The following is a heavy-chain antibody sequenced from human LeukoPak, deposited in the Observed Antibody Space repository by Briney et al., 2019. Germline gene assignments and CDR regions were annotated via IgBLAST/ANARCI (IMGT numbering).Heavy chain of an antibody. CDR3: AREGSTYYFDY. V-gene: IGHV3-7*01. CDR1: GFTFSRYW. Sequence: GGSLRLSCAASGFTFSRYWMSWVRQAPGKGLEWVANIKKDGSEKYYVDSVKGRFTISRDNAKNSLYLQMNSLRAEDTAVYYCAREGSTYYFDYWGQGTLVTVSS. D-gene: IGHD5/OR15-5a*01. CDR2: IKKDGSEK. J-gene: IGHJ4*02.